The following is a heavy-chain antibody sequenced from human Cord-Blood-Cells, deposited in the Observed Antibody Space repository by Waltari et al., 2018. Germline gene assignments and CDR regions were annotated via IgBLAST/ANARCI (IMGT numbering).Heavy chain of an antibody. D-gene: IGHD3-9*01. J-gene: IGHJ3*02. V-gene: IGHV1-69*04. CDR2: IIPILGIA. CDR3: ARGSGILTGSAFDI. CDR1: GGTFSSSA. Sequence: QVQLVQSGAEVKKPGSSVKVSCKASGGTFSSSAITWVRQAPGQGLEWMGGIIPILGIANYAQKFQGRVTITADESTSTAYMELSSLRSEDSAVYYCARGSGILTGSAFDIWGQGTMVTVSS.